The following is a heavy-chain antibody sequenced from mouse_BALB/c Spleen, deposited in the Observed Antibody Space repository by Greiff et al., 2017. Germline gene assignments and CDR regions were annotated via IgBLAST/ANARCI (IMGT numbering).Heavy chain of an antibody. V-gene: IGHV1-67*01. CDR1: GYTFTDYA. J-gene: IGHJ2*01. CDR2: ISTYSGNT. D-gene: IGHD1-2*01. CDR3: ARPLLRQGLAFFDY. Sequence: VQGVESGPELVRPGVSVKISCKGSGYTFTDYAMHWVKQSHAKSLEWIGVISTYSGNTNYNQKFKGKATMTVDKSSSTAYMELARLTSEDSAIYYCARPLLRQGLAFFDYWGQGTTLTVSS.